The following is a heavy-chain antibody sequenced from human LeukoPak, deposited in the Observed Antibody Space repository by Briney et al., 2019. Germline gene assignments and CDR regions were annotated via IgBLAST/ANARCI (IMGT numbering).Heavy chain of an antibody. CDR3: ARDRSIAAAGGFDP. CDR2: IYTSGST. Sequence: SETLSLTCTVSGGSISSGSYYWSWIRQPAGTGLEWIGRIYTSGSTNYNPSLKSRVTISVDTSKNQFSLKLSSVTAADTAVYYCARDRSIAAAGGFDPWGQGTLVTVSS. CDR1: GGSISSGSYY. D-gene: IGHD6-13*01. V-gene: IGHV4-61*02. J-gene: IGHJ5*02.